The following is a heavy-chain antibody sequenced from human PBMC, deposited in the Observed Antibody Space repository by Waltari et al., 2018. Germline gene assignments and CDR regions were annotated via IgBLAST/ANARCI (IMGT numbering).Heavy chain of an antibody. V-gene: IGHV4-4*07. CDR1: GGSISSYY. CDR2: SYTRRST. CDR3: ARVSDDFWSGYHTD. D-gene: IGHD3-3*01. J-gene: IGHJ4*02. Sequence: QVQLQESGPGLVKPSETLSLTCTVPGGSISSYYWSWIRQPAGKGLEWIGRSYTRRSTNYNPALKSLVTMSVDTSKNQFSLKLSSVTAADTAVYYCARVSDDFWSGYHTDWGQGTLVTVSS.